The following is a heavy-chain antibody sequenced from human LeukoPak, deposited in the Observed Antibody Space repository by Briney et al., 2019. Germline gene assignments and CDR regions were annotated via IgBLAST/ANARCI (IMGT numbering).Heavy chain of an antibody. J-gene: IGHJ4*02. CDR3: AKTASSGSYLSY. D-gene: IGHD1-26*01. CDR2: ISYDGSNK. V-gene: IGHV3-30*18. CDR1: GFTFSSYG. Sequence: PGGSLRLSCAASGFTFSSYGMHWVRQAPGKGLEWVAVISYDGSNKYYADSVKGRFTISRDNSKNTLYLQMNSLRAEDTAVYYCAKTASSGSYLSYWGQGTLVTVSS.